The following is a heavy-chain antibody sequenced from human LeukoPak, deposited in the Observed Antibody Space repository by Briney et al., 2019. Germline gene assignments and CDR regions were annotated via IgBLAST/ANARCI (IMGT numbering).Heavy chain of an antibody. D-gene: IGHD2-2*01. V-gene: IGHV1-2*02. J-gene: IGHJ4*02. CDR2: MNPNSGDT. Sequence: ASVKVSCKASGYTFTGYYIHWMRQAPGQGLEWMGWMNPNSGDTSYAQKFQGRVTMTRDTPISTAYMELSRLRSDDTAVYYCSRRRIDCSSTSCYVDYLGQGTLVTVSS. CDR3: SRRRIDCSSTSCYVDY. CDR1: GYTFTGYY.